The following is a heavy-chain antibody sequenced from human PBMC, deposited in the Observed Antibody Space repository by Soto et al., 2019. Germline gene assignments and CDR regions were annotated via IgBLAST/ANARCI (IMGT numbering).Heavy chain of an antibody. Sequence: EVQLLESGGGLVQPGGSLRLSCAASGFSFSTYAMSWVRQAPGKGLEWVSGISAGGGNTFYADSVRGRFTISRDNSKNSLGLQMSSLRAEDTALYYCAKHSEYQLLSWFDPWGQGTLVTVSS. V-gene: IGHV3-23*01. J-gene: IGHJ5*02. CDR2: ISAGGGNT. D-gene: IGHD2-2*01. CDR3: AKHSEYQLLSWFDP. CDR1: GFSFSTYA.